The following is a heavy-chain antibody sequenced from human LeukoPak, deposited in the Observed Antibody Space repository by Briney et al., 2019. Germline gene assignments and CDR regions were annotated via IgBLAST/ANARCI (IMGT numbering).Heavy chain of an antibody. CDR3: AAPYSSTWFDY. Sequence: GTSVKVSCKASGFTFTTRSAVQWVRQARGQRLEGIGWIVVGSDNTNYAQKFQERVTITRDMSTSTAYMELSSLRSEDTAVYYCAAPYSSTWFDYWGQGTLVTVSS. V-gene: IGHV1-58*01. J-gene: IGHJ4*02. D-gene: IGHD6-13*01. CDR2: IVVGSDNT. CDR1: GFTFTTRSA.